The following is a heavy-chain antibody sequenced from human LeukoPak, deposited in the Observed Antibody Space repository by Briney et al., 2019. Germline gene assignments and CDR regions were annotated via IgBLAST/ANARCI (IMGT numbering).Heavy chain of an antibody. CDR3: ASRKGYYGSGSYYNV. V-gene: IGHV4-59*01. CDR1: GGSISSYY. Sequence: PSETLSLTCTVSGGSISSYYWSWIRQPPGKGLEWIGYIYYSGSTNYNPSLKSRVTISVDTSKNQFSLKLSSATAADTAVYYCASRKGYYGSGSYYNVWGQGTLVTVSS. CDR2: IYYSGST. J-gene: IGHJ4*02. D-gene: IGHD3-10*01.